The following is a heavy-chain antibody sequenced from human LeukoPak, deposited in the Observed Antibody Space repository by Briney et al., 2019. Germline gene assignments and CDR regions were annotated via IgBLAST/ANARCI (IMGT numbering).Heavy chain of an antibody. D-gene: IGHD3-22*01. CDR3: AKEYYHDSSGYYP. J-gene: IGHJ5*02. CDR1: GFTFSSYG. Sequence: GGSLRLSCAASGFTFSSYGMGWVRQAPGKGLEWVSSISGGGETTYYADSVKGRFPISRDNAKNSLYLQMNSLRAEDTALYYCAKEYYHDSSGYYPWGQGTLVTVSS. CDR2: ISGGGETT. V-gene: IGHV3-23*01.